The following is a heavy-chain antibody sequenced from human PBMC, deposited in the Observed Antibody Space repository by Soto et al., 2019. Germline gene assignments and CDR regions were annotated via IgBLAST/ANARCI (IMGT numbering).Heavy chain of an antibody. Sequence: QVQLQESGPGLVKPSGTLSLTCAVSGGSISSSNWWSWVRQHPGEGLEWIGEIYHSGSTNYNPSLKSRITISVGKSQNEFTLKLSSVTAADTAVYYCASISLGRLDLDHWGQGTLVTVSS. CDR2: IYHSGST. D-gene: IGHD3-16*01. J-gene: IGHJ4*02. CDR1: GGSISSSNW. V-gene: IGHV4-4*02. CDR3: ASISLGRLDLDH.